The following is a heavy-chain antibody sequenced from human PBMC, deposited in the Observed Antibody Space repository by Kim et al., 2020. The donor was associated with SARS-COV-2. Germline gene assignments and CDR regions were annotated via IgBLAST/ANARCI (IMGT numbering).Heavy chain of an antibody. CDR3: VKWGFCSGGGCAQFFQH. Sequence: GGSLRLSCAASGFTFSTYDMSWVRQAPGKGLEWVSAISSSGEGTFYADSVKGRFTISRDNSRDTLYLQLNNLRAEDTAVYYCVKWGFCSGGGCAQFFQHWGQGTPVSVSS. J-gene: IGHJ1*01. D-gene: IGHD2-15*01. CDR2: ISSSGEGT. V-gene: IGHV3-23*01. CDR1: GFTFSTYD.